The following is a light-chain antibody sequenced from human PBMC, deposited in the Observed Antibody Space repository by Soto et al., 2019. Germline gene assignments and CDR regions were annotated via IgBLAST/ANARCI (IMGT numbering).Light chain of an antibody. J-gene: IGKJ4*01. Sequence: DIQLTQSPSFLSASVGDRVTITCRPSQGINSYLAWYQQKPGKAPKLLIYAASTLQSGVPSRFSGSGSGTEFTLTITSLQPEDFATYYCQQLNTYPLTFGGGTMVEIK. CDR2: AAS. CDR3: QQLNTYPLT. CDR1: QGINSY. V-gene: IGKV1-9*01.